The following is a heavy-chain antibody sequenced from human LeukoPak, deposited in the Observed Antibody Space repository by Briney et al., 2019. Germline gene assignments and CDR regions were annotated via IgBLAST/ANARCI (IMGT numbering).Heavy chain of an antibody. J-gene: IGHJ5*02. CDR2: IYYSGST. CDR3: ARGVYSGSPNWFDP. V-gene: IGHV4-59*01. D-gene: IGHD1-26*01. CDR1: GGSISSCY. Sequence: SETLSLTCTVSGGSISSCYWSWIRQPPGKGLEWIGYIYYSGSTNYNPSLKSRVTISVDTSKNQFSLKLSSVTAADTAVYYCARGVYSGSPNWFDPWGQGTLVTVSS.